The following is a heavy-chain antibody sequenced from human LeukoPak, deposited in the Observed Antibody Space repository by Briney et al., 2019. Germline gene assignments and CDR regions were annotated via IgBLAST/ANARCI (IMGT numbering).Heavy chain of an antibody. CDR1: GGSISSSNW. CDR2: IYHSGST. CDR3: ARGLSSYRPFYYFDY. J-gene: IGHJ4*02. Sequence: SQTLSLTWAVAGGSISSSNWWSWVRQPPGKGLEWIGEIYHSGSTNYNPSLKSRVTISVDKSKNQFSLKLSSVTAADTAVYYCARGLSSYRPFYYFDYWGQGTLVTVSS. V-gene: IGHV4-4*02. D-gene: IGHD3-16*02.